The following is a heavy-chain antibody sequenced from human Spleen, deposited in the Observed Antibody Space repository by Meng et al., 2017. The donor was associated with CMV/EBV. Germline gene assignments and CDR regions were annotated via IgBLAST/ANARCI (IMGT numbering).Heavy chain of an antibody. J-gene: IGHJ4*02. CDR3: ARGNSHDRGGF. CDR2: ISSSSSYK. D-gene: IGHD3-16*01. Sequence: GVLKISCAASGFTFSTYSMNWVRQAPGKGLEWVSSISSSSSYKHYADSVKGRFTISRDNAENSLYLQMNSLRAEDTAVYYCARGNSHDRGGFWGQGTLVTVSS. V-gene: IGHV3-21*01. CDR1: GFTFSTYS.